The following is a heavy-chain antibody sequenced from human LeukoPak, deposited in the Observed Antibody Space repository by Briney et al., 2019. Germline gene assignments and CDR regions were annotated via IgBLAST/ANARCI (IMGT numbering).Heavy chain of an antibody. CDR3: ARDAGSDYYESSGYYS. Sequence: GGSLRLSCAASGLIFSSYSMNWVRQAPGKGLEWISYISTSSSTIYYADSVKGRFTISRDDAKNSLYLQMNSLRDEDTAVYYCARDAGSDYYESSGYYSWGQGTLVTVSS. D-gene: IGHD3-22*01. J-gene: IGHJ4*02. CDR1: GLIFSSYS. CDR2: ISTSSSTI. V-gene: IGHV3-48*02.